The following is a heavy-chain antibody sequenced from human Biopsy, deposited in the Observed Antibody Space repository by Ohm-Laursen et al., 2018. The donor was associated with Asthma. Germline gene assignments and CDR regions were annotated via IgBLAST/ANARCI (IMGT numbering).Heavy chain of an antibody. Sequence: SSVKVSCKAPGDTFSNFAISWVRQAPGQGLEWLGGIMTVFGTTNFAQKFQGRVTINADESTSTAYMEVTSLRSEDTAIYYCARCQVGYSSGWSLLLKKVYYSGMDVWGQGTAVIVSS. CDR3: ARCQVGYSSGWSLLLKKVYYSGMDV. J-gene: IGHJ6*02. V-gene: IGHV1-69*01. CDR2: IMTVFGTT. CDR1: GDTFSNFA. D-gene: IGHD6-19*01.